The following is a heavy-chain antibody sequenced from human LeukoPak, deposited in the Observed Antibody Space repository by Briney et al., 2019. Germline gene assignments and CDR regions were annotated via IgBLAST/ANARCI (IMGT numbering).Heavy chain of an antibody. V-gene: IGHV4-4*07. J-gene: IGHJ4*02. D-gene: IGHD3-22*01. CDR1: GGSISSYY. CDR3: ATVHYYDSSGAGGYFLDY. CDR2: IYTSGST. Sequence: PSETLSLTCTVSGGSISSYYWSWIRQPAGKGLEWIGRIYTSGSTNYNPSLKSRVTMSVDTSKNQFSLKLSSVTAADTAVYYCATVHYYDSSGAGGYFLDYWGQGTLVTVSS.